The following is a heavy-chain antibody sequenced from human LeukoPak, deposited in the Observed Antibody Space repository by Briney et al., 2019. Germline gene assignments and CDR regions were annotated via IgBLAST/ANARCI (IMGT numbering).Heavy chain of an antibody. CDR2: IRYDGSNK. CDR3: AKVTHLSADDAFDI. V-gene: IGHV3-30*02. CDR1: GFTFSSYS. Sequence: GGSLRLSCAASGFTFSSYSMNWVRQAPGKGLEWVAFIRYDGSNKYYADSVKGRFTISRDNSKNTLYLQMNSLRAEDTAVYYCAKVTHLSADDAFDIWGQGTMVTVSS. D-gene: IGHD6-25*01. J-gene: IGHJ3*02.